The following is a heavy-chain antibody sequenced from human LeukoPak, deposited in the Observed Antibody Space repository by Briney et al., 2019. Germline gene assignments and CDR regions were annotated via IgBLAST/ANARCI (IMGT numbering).Heavy chain of an antibody. CDR1: GFSFRNYA. Sequence: GGSLRLSCAASGFSFRNYAMTWVRQAPGKELHWVSAISGSGGNTYYADSVKGRFTVSRDNSKNTLYLQMNSLRAEDTAVYYCARGYTYGAYWGQGTLVTVSS. V-gene: IGHV3-23*01. J-gene: IGHJ4*02. CDR3: ARGYTYGAY. CDR2: ISGSGGNT. D-gene: IGHD5-18*01.